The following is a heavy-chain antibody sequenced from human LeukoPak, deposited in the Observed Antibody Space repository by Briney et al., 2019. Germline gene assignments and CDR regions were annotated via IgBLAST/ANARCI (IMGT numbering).Heavy chain of an antibody. CDR2: INPNSGGT. CDR3: AREKVRQSGMDV. V-gene: IGHV1-2*06. J-gene: IGHJ6*02. CDR1: GYTFTGYY. Sequence: GASVKVSCKAPGYTFTGYYIHWVRQAPGQGLEWMGRINPNSGGTNYAQKFQGRVTMTRDTSISTAYMELSRLRSDDTAVYYCAREKVRQSGMDVWGQGTTVTVSS. D-gene: IGHD2-2*01.